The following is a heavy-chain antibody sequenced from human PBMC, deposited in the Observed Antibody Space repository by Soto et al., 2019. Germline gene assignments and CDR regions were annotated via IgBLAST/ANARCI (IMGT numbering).Heavy chain of an antibody. D-gene: IGHD3-3*01. J-gene: IGHJ4*02. Sequence: SETLSLTCTVSGGSISSGGYYWSWIRQHPGKGLEWIGYIYYSGSTYYNPSLKSRVTISVDTSKNQFSLKLSSVTAADTAVYYCARVPGAGVVNNIYYFDYWGQGTLVTVSS. CDR2: IYYSGST. V-gene: IGHV4-31*03. CDR3: ARVPGAGVVNNIYYFDY. CDR1: GGSISSGGYY.